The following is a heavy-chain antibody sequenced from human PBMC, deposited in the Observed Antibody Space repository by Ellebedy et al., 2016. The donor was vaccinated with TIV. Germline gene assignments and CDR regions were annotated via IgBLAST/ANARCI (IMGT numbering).Heavy chain of an antibody. Sequence: GESLKISCAASGFTVSNKYMSWVRQAPGKGLEWVANIAHDGSATNYVDSVKGRFTISRDNAKNSLYLQMNSLRADDTAVYYCARVSLGDPYDTADFWGRGALVIVSS. D-gene: IGHD3-16*01. CDR2: IAHDGSAT. CDR3: ARVSLGDPYDTADF. V-gene: IGHV3-7*01. J-gene: IGHJ4*02. CDR1: GFTVSNKY.